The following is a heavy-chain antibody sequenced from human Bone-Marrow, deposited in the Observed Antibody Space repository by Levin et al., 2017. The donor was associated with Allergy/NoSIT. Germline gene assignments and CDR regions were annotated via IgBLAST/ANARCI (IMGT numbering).Heavy chain of an antibody. Sequence: PSASVKVSCKTSGGNFKYDAISWVRQAPGQGLEWLGRIIPIVDVVNSAKSLQDRITFTADESATTAFMELSGLTVDDTAVYYSARLGYYDFWSGSDPHWGQGTLVTVSS. V-gene: IGHV1-69*04. CDR2: IIPIVDVV. J-gene: IGHJ4*02. CDR3: ARLGYYDFWSGSDPH. CDR1: GGNFKYDA. D-gene: IGHD3-3*01.